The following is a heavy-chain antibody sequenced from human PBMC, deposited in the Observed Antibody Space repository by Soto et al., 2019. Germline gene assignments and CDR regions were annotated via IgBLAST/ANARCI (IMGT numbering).Heavy chain of an antibody. CDR3: ATNNGPTPGNY. V-gene: IGHV4-4*02. CDR2: ISHSGNT. D-gene: IGHD2-8*01. J-gene: IGHJ4*02. Sequence: QVQLQESGPGLVEPSGTLSLTCAVSLVSISSGNWWSWVRQPPGRGLEYIGEISHSGNTNYNPSLESRLTISLDASKNQFSLKLTSVTAANTAVYYCATNNGPTPGNYWGQGTLVLVSS. CDR1: LVSISSGNW.